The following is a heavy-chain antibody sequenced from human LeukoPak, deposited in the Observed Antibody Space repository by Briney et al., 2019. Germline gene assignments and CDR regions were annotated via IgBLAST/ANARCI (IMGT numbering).Heavy chain of an antibody. CDR2: INPDGSSA. D-gene: IGHD4-11*01. V-gene: IGHV3-74*01. J-gene: IGHJ5*02. CDR3: ARFKVTVTSIP. CDR1: GFTFSDYW. Sequence: PGGPLRLSCAASGFTFSDYWMHWVRQAPGKGLVWVSRINPDGSSASYADSVKGRFTISRDNAKNTLYLQMNGLRAEDTAVYYCARFKVTVTSIPWGQGTLVTVSS.